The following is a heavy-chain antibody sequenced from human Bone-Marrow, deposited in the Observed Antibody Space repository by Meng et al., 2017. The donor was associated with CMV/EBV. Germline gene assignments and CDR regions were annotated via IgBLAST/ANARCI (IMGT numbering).Heavy chain of an antibody. CDR3: ARSYGLDV. CDR2: IKYDGSEK. J-gene: IGHJ6*01. CDR1: GFSFSSYS. V-gene: IGHV3-7*01. D-gene: IGHD3-10*01. Sequence: GGSLRLSCVASGFSFSSYSMNWVRQAQGKGLEWVANIKYDGSEKSYAEALKGRFTISRDNAKNSLYLQVSSLRVEDTAVYYCARSYGLDVWGQGTTVTGSS.